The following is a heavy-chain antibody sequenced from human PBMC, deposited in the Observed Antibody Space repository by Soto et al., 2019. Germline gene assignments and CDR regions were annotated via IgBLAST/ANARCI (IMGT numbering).Heavy chain of an antibody. J-gene: IGHJ5*02. CDR3: ARGHDIVVANWFDP. CDR2: TYYRSKWYN. Sequence: PSQTLSLTCAISGDSVSSNSAAWNWIRQSPSRGLEWLGRTYYRSKWYNDYAVSVKSRITINPDTSKNQFSLQLSSVTAADTAVYYCARGHDIVVANWFDPWGQGTLVTVSS. D-gene: IGHD2-2*01. V-gene: IGHV6-1*01. CDR1: GDSVSSNSAA.